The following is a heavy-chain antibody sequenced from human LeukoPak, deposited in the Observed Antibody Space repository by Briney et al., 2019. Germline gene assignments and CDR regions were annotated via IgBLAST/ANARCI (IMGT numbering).Heavy chain of an antibody. V-gene: IGHV3-7*01. Sequence: GGSLRLSCAASGFTFSNYWMNWVCQAPGKGLEWVANIKEDGSDKYYVDSVKGRFSISKDNAKNSLYLQMNSLRVEDTAVYYCVPLNWNPPGDFDRWGQGTLVTVSS. D-gene: IGHD1-20*01. J-gene: IGHJ4*02. CDR1: GFTFSNYW. CDR3: VPLNWNPPGDFDR. CDR2: IKEDGSDK.